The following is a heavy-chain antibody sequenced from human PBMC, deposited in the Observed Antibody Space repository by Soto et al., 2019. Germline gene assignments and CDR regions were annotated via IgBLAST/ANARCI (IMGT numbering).Heavy chain of an antibody. CDR2: MYHSGST. CDR1: GGSISSGGYS. Sequence: SETLSLTCAVSGGSISSGGYSWSWIRQPPGKGLEWIGYMYHSGSTYYNPSLKSRVTISIDRSKNQFSLKLSSVTAADTAVYYCAMFGAAALCAGDRYLDPWGQGTLVTVSS. CDR3: AMFGAAALCAGDRYLDP. V-gene: IGHV4-30-2*01. D-gene: IGHD2-21*02. J-gene: IGHJ5*02.